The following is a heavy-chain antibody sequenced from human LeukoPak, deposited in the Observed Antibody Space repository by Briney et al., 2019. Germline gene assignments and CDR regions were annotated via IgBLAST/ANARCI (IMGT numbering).Heavy chain of an antibody. D-gene: IGHD3-22*01. CDR3: AKDRYYDDRDIDY. CDR1: GFTFSSYA. CDR2: ISGSGGST. V-gene: IGHV3-23*01. J-gene: IGHJ4*02. Sequence: GGSLRLSCAASGFTFSSYAMSWVRQAPGKGLEWVSAISGSGGSTYSADSVKGRFTITRDNSKNTLDLEMNSLSADDTAVYYCAKDRYYDDRDIDYWGQGTLVTVSS.